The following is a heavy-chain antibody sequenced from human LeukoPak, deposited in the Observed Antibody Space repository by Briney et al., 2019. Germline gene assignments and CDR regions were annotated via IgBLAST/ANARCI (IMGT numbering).Heavy chain of an antibody. CDR3: AKKWGVGTTTLDYFDY. CDR1: GFTFSNYA. J-gene: IGHJ4*02. V-gene: IGHV3-23*01. Sequence: GGSLRPSCAASGFTFSNYAMSWVRQAPGKGLEWVSGISGSAGSTYYADSVKGRFTISRDNSKNILYLQMNSLTDDDTAVYYCAKKWGVGTTTLDYFDYWGQGTLVTVSS. CDR2: ISGSAGST. D-gene: IGHD1-26*01.